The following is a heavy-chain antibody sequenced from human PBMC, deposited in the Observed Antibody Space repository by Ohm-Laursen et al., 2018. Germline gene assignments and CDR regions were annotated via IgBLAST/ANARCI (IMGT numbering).Heavy chain of an antibody. Sequence: SLRLSCTASGFTFNNYAMSWVRQAPGKGLEWVSYISSSGSTIYYADSVKGRFTISRDNAKNSLYLQMNSLRAEDTAVYYCARVVVVVVAEDYGMDVWGQGTTVTVSS. CDR3: ARVVVVVVAEDYGMDV. CDR2: ISSSGSTI. CDR1: GFTFNNYA. V-gene: IGHV3-11*01. J-gene: IGHJ6*02. D-gene: IGHD2-15*01.